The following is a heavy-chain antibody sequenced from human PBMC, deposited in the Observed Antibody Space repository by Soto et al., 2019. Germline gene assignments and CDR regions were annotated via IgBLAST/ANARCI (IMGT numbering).Heavy chain of an antibody. J-gene: IGHJ4*02. Sequence: SETLSLTCTVSGGSISSSYWSWIRQPAGKGLEWIGRVYSSGTTDYNPSLNSRATLSVETSKNQFSLKLSSVTAADTAVYYCARDIGSYAYGEGYWGQGIQVTVSS. CDR2: VYSSGTT. CDR1: GGSISSSY. CDR3: ARDIGSYAYGEGY. D-gene: IGHD3-10*01. V-gene: IGHV4-4*07.